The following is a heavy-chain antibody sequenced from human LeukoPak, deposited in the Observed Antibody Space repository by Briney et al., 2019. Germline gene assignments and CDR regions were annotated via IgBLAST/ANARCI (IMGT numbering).Heavy chain of an antibody. CDR3: ARAPYYYDSSGYYNWFDP. CDR2: IYYSGST. D-gene: IGHD3-22*01. J-gene: IGHJ5*02. CDR1: GGSISSYY. Sequence: SETLSLTCTVSGGSISSYYWSWIRQPPGKGLEWIGSIYYSGSTYYNPSLKSRVTISVDTSKNQFSLKLSSVTAADTAVYYCARAPYYYDSSGYYNWFDPWGQGTLVTVSS. V-gene: IGHV4-39*07.